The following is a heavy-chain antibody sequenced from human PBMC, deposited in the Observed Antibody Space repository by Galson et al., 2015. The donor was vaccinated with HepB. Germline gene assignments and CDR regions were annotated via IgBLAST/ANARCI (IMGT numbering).Heavy chain of an antibody. Sequence: SLRLSCAASGFTFSSYWMYWVRQAPGKGLVWISHMNSDGSITPHADSVKGRFTISRDNAKNTLHLQMHSLRGEDTGVYYCARGGFYVTDALVIWGQGTVVTVSS. CDR2: MNSDGSIT. CDR1: GFTFSSYW. V-gene: IGHV3-74*01. J-gene: IGHJ3*02. CDR3: ARGGFYVTDALVI. D-gene: IGHD5-12*01.